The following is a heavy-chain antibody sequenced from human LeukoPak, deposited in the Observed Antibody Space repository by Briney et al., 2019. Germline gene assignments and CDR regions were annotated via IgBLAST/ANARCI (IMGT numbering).Heavy chain of an antibody. CDR2: INPNSGGT. J-gene: IGHJ2*01. CDR1: GYTFTGYY. Sequence: EASVKVSCKASGYTFTGYYMHWVRQAPGQGLEWMGWINPNSGGTNYAQKFQGRVTMTRDTSISTAYMELSRLGSDDTAVYYCARSNGSGSYIHWYFDLWGRGTLVTVSS. V-gene: IGHV1-2*02. CDR3: ARSNGSGSYIHWYFDL. D-gene: IGHD3-10*01.